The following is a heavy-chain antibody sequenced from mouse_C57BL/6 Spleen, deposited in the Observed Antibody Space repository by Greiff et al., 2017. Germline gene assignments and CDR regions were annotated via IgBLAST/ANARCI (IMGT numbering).Heavy chain of an antibody. Sequence: EVKLMESGGGLVKPGGSLKLSCAASGFTFSSYAMSWVRQTPEKRLEWVATISDGGSYTYYPDNVKGRFTISRDNAKNNLYLQMSHLKSEDTALYYCARAVYDMGAMDYWGQGTSVTVSS. V-gene: IGHV5-4*03. D-gene: IGHD2-12*01. CDR3: ARAVYDMGAMDY. CDR1: GFTFSSYA. J-gene: IGHJ4*01. CDR2: ISDGGSYT.